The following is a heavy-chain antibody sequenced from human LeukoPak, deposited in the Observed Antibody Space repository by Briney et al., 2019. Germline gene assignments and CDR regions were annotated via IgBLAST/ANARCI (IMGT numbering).Heavy chain of an antibody. D-gene: IGHD3-22*01. V-gene: IGHV1-69*05. J-gene: IGHJ4*02. CDR2: IIPIYDSA. CDR1: GGTFTNFA. CDR3: ASQDASISSESSGSPTYSD. Sequence: ASVKVSCKASGGTFTNFAFNSVRQAPGQGLEWMGRIIPIYDSAHYAQRFQGRITITTDESSTTAYMTLSSLTSDDTAVYYCASQDASISSESSGSPTYSDWGQGTLVTVSS.